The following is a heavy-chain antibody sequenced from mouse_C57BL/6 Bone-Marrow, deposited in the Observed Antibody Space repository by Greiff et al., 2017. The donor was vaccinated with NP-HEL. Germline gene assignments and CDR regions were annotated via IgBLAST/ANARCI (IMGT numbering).Heavy chain of an antibody. CDR3: ARRVPFFYAMDY. CDR2: ISDGGSYT. J-gene: IGHJ4*01. CDR1: GFTFSSYA. Sequence: EVKLVESGGGLVKPGGSLKLSCAASGFTFSSYAMSWVRQTPEKRLEWVATISDGGSYTYYPDNVKGRFTISRDNAKNNLYLQMGHLKSEDTAMYYCARRVPFFYAMDYWGQGTSVTVSS. V-gene: IGHV5-4*03.